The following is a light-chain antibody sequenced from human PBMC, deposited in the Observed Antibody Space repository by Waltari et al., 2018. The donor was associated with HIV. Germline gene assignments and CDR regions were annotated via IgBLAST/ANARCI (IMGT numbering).Light chain of an antibody. CDR2: DVS. V-gene: IGLV2-23*02. J-gene: IGLJ1*01. CDR3: CSYAGTNTYV. Sequence: QSALTQPASVSGSPGQPITISCTGTSSDVGTSNYVSWYQQHPGKVPKLMIYDVSKRPSGVSNRLSGSKSGNTASLTISGLQAEDEADYYCCSYAGTNTYVFGSGTKVTVL. CDR1: SSDVGTSNY.